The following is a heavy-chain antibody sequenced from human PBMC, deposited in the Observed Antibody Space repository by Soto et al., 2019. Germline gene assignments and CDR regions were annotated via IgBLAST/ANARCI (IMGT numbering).Heavy chain of an antibody. CDR2: IYVTGAV. J-gene: IGHJ5*02. CDR1: GAALNSGNYY. V-gene: IGHV4-31*01. Sequence: SETLSLTCSVSGAALNSGNYYWSWIRQVPGKGLEWIGHIYVTGAVDYNQSLRDQNKNSQDTSERQFSLKLRLVTTANKAVYYCARLRIATNNYKWFDPWGQGTLVTVSS. CDR3: ARLRIATNNYKWFDP. D-gene: IGHD2-21*01.